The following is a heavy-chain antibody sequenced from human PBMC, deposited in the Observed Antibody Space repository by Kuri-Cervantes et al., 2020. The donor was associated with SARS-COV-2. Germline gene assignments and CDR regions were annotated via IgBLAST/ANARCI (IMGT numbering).Heavy chain of an antibody. CDR1: GFTFSSYG. V-gene: IGHV3-33*01. J-gene: IGHJ6*03. D-gene: IGHD6-13*01. CDR2: IWYDGSNK. CDR3: ARVPIAAAGGHYYYYYMDV. Sequence: GGSLRLSCAASGFTFSSYGMHWVRQAPGKGLEWVAVIWYDGSNKYYADSVKGRFTISRDNSKNTLYLQMNSLRAGDTAVYYCARVPIAAAGGHYYYYYMDVWGKGTTVTVSS.